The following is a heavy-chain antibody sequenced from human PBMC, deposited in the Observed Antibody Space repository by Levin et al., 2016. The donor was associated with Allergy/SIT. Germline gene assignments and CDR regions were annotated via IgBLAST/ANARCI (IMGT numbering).Heavy chain of an antibody. J-gene: IGHJ3*02. CDR1: GGSISSYY. Sequence: SETLSLTCTVSGGSISSYYWSWIRQPPGKGLEWIGYIYYSGSTNYNPSLKSRVTISVDTSKNQFSLKLSSVTAADTAVYYCARASDSSLALYPDAFDIWGQGTMVTVSS. D-gene: IGHD3-22*01. CDR3: ARASDSSLALYPDAFDI. CDR2: IYYSGST. V-gene: IGHV4-59*01.